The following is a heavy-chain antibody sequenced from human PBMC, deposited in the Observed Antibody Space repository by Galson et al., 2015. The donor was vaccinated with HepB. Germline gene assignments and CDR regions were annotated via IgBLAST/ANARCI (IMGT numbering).Heavy chain of an antibody. CDR2: ISGSGSST. J-gene: IGHJ4*02. D-gene: IGHD4-23*01. CDR1: GFTFSSYA. CDR3: AKRIGMTTVVTHFDY. V-gene: IGHV3-23*01. Sequence: SLRLSCAASGFTFSSYAMSWVRQAPGKGLEWVSAISGSGSSTYYADSVKGRFTISRDNSKNTLYLQMNSLRAEDTAVYYCAKRIGMTTVVTHFDYWGQGTLVTVSS.